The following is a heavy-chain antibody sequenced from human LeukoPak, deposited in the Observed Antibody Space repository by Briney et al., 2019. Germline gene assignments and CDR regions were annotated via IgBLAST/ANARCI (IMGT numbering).Heavy chain of an antibody. CDR2: INHSGST. D-gene: IGHD3-22*01. Sequence: SETLSLTCAVYGGSFSGYYWSWIRQPPGKGLEWIGEINHSGSTNYNPSLKSRVTISVDTSKNQFSLKLSSVTAADTAVYYCARANYYDSSGYLVDYWGQGTLVTVSS. J-gene: IGHJ4*02. CDR1: GGSFSGYY. CDR3: ARANYYDSSGYLVDY. V-gene: IGHV4-34*01.